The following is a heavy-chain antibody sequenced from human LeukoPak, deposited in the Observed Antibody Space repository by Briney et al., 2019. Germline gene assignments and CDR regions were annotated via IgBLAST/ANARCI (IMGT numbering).Heavy chain of an antibody. CDR3: ARGSGWYYYDSSATFGDY. CDR2: VWNDGGDK. CDR1: GFTFNSYV. Sequence: PGRSLRLSCAASGFTFNSYVMHWVRQAPGKGLEWVAVVWNDGGDKYYADSVKGRFTISRDNSKNTLYLQMNSLRAEDTAVYYCARGSGWYYYDSSATFGDYWGQGTLVTVSS. D-gene: IGHD3-22*01. J-gene: IGHJ4*02. V-gene: IGHV3-30*19.